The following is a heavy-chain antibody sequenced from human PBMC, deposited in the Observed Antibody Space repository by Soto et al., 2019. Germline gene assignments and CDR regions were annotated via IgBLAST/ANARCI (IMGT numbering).Heavy chain of an antibody. CDR1: GFTFSSYW. D-gene: IGHD3-10*01. CDR3: GRGASGTYRLDY. J-gene: IGHJ4*02. V-gene: IGHV3-74*01. CDR2: INSDGSST. Sequence: GGSLRLSCAASGFTFSSYWMHWVRQAPGKGLVWVSRINSDGSSTNYADSVKGQFTISRDNAKNTLYLQMNSLRAEDTAVYYCGRGASGTYRLDYWGQGTLVTVSS.